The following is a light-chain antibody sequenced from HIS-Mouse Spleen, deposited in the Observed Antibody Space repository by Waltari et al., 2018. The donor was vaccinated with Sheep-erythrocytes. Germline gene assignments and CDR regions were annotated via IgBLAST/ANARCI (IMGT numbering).Light chain of an antibody. CDR1: SLRSYY. J-gene: IGLJ2*01. CDR3: NSRDSSGNHLGVV. Sequence: SSELTQDPAVSVALGQTVRITCQGDSLRSYYASWFQQKPGQAPVLVIYGKNNRPSEIPDRFSGSSSGNTASLTTTGAQAEDEADFYCNSRDSSGNHLGVVFGGGTKLTVL. CDR2: GKN. V-gene: IGLV3-19*01.